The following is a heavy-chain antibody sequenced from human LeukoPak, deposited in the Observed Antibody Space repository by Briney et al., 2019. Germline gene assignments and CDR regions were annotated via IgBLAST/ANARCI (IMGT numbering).Heavy chain of an antibody. CDR3: AKENSGYRHLTYGMDV. Sequence: ASVKVSCKASGYTFTGYYMHWVRQAPGQGLEWMGWINPNSGGTNYAQKFQGRVTMTRDTSISTAYMELSRLRSDDPAVYYCAKENSGYRHLTYGMDVWGQGTTVTVSS. V-gene: IGHV1-2*02. D-gene: IGHD5-12*01. CDR2: INPNSGGT. CDR1: GYTFTGYY. J-gene: IGHJ6*02.